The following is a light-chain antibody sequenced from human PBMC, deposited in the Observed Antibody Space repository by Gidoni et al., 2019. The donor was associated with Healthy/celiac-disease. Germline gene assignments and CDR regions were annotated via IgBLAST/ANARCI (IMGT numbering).Light chain of an antibody. Sequence: DIQMTQSPSSLSASVGDRVTITCRASLGISNYLAWYQQKPGKVPKLLIYAASTLQSGVPSRFSGSGSGTDFTLTISSLQPEDVATYYCQKYNNAPFTFGPGTKVDIK. CDR2: AAS. V-gene: IGKV1-27*01. CDR3: QKYNNAPFT. CDR1: LGISNY. J-gene: IGKJ3*01.